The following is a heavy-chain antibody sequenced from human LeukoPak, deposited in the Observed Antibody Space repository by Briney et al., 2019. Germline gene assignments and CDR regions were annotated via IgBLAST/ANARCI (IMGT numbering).Heavy chain of an antibody. CDR1: GFTFSNYG. V-gene: IGHV3-23*01. D-gene: IGHD3-10*02. CDR3: AELGITMIGGV. CDR2: ISGSGVTT. J-gene: IGHJ6*04. Sequence: GGSLRLSCAASGFTFSNYGMSWVRQAPGKGLEWVSAISGSGVTTYYADSVKGRFTISRDNAKNSLYLQMNSLRAEDTAVYYCAELGITMIGGVWGKGTTATISS.